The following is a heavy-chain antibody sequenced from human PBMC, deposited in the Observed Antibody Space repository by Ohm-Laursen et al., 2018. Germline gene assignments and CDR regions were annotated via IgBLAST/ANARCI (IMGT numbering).Heavy chain of an antibody. Sequence: GSLRLSCAASGFTVSSKYVNWVRQAPGKGLEWVSVIYGGGSTYYAESVKGRFTISRDDSKNTLYLQMNSLRAEDTAVYYCVTDGQGGSYYFDYWGQGTLVTVSS. CDR3: VTDGQGGSYYFDY. V-gene: IGHV3-66*01. CDR1: GFTVSSKY. D-gene: IGHD1-26*01. CDR2: IYGGGST. J-gene: IGHJ4*02.